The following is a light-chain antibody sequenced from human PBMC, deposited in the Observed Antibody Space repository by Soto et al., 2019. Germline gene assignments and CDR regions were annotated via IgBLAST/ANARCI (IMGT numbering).Light chain of an antibody. V-gene: IGLV2-23*01. Sequence: QSALTQPASVSGSPGQSITISCTGTSSDVGSYNLVSWYQQYPGKAPKLMIYEGSKRPSGVSNRFSGSKSGNTASLTISGLQAEDEADYYCCSYAGSSTFFVFGTGTKVTV. CDR3: CSYAGSSTFFV. CDR1: SSDVGSYNL. J-gene: IGLJ1*01. CDR2: EGS.